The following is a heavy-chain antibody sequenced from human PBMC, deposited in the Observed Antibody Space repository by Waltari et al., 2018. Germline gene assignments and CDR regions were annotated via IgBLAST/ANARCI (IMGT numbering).Heavy chain of an antibody. CDR2: INHSGST. D-gene: IGHD6-6*01. CDR1: GGSFSGYY. V-gene: IGHV4-34*01. J-gene: IGHJ6*02. Sequence: QVQLQQWGAGLLKPSETLSLTCAVYGGSFSGYYWSWIRQPPRKGLEWIGEINHSGSTNYNPSLKSRVTISVDTSKNQFSLKLSSVTAADTAVYYCARGQGAARQKYYHGMDVWGQGTTVTVSS. CDR3: ARGQGAARQKYYHGMDV.